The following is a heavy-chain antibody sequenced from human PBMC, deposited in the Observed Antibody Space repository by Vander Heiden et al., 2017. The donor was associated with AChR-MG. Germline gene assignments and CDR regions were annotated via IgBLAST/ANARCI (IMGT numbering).Heavy chain of an antibody. Sequence: QVHLVQSGAEVKKPGASVKVSCKASGYTFTSYGISWVRQAPGQGREWVGWISAYDGKTDYAQKFQGRVTVTTDTSTSTAYMELRSLRSDDTAVYYCARLGHRSSSSHYWGQGTLVTVSS. V-gene: IGHV1-18*01. D-gene: IGHD2-2*01. J-gene: IGHJ4*02. CDR2: ISAYDGKT. CDR3: ARLGHRSSSSHY. CDR1: GYTFTSYG.